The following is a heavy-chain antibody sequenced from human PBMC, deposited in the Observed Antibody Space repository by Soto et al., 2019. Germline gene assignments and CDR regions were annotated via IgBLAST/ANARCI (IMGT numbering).Heavy chain of an antibody. Sequence: TVSITCTVSGGSISSGGYYWSWIRQHPGKGLEWIGYIYYSGSTYYNPSLKSRVTISVDTSKNQFSLKLSSVTAADTAVYYCAREEAQYSISALLQYYYYGMDVSCQATLVTGSS. CDR3: AREEAQYSISALLQYYYYGMDV. V-gene: IGHV4-31*03. J-gene: IGHJ6*02. D-gene: IGHD6-6*01. CDR1: GGSISSGGYY. CDR2: IYYSGST.